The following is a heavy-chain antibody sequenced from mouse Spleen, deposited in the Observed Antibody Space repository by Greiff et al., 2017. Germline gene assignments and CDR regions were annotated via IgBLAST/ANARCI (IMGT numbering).Heavy chain of an antibody. V-gene: IGHV1-81*01. CDR2: IYPRSGNT. CDR3: ASPYSKDAMDY. J-gene: IGHJ4*01. Sequence: VQLQQSGAELARPGASVKLSCKASGYTFTSYGTSWVKQRTGQGLEWIGEIYPRSGNTYYNEKFKGKATLTADKSSSTAYMELRSLTSEDSAVYFCASPYSKDAMDYWGQGTSVTVSS. CDR1: GYTFTSYG. D-gene: IGHD2-5*01.